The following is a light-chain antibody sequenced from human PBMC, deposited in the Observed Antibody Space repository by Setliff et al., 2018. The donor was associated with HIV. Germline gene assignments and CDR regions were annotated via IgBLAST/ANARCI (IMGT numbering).Light chain of an antibody. J-gene: IGLJ1*01. CDR1: SSDIGAYNY. CDR3: SSYVNINTLV. CDR2: DVR. Sequence: QSALTQPRSVSGSPGQSVTISCTGTSSDIGAYNYVSWYQQHPGKAPKVMIYDVRKRPSGVSNRFSGSKSGNTASLTISGLQAEDEAAYYCSSYVNINTLVFGTGTKAPS. V-gene: IGLV2-11*01.